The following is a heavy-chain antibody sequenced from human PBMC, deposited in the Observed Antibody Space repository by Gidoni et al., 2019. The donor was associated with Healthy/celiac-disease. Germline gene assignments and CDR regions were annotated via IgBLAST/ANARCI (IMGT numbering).Heavy chain of an antibody. Sequence: EVQLVESGGGVVQPGGSLRLSCAASGFTFDAYAIPWVRQAPGKGLEWVSLISGDGGSTYYADSVKGRFTISRDNSKNSLYLQMNSLRTEDTALYYCAKDIGPPHYYDSSGYPGGGYFDYWGQGTLVTVSS. CDR1: GFTFDAYA. V-gene: IGHV3-43*02. CDR2: ISGDGGST. D-gene: IGHD3-22*01. CDR3: AKDIGPPHYYDSSGYPGGGYFDY. J-gene: IGHJ4*02.